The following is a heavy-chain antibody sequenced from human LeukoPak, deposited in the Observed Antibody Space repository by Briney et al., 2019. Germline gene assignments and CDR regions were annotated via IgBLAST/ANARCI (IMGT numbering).Heavy chain of an antibody. D-gene: IGHD2-21*02. J-gene: IGHJ2*01. CDR3: SRSEAVTSSFDL. CDR2: LNTDGSDT. V-gene: IGHV3-74*03. CDR1: GFTFSAYW. Sequence: GGSLRLSCAASGFTFSAYWMYSVRQAPGKGLVWVSRLNTDGSDTTYADSVQGRFTISRDNAKNTLYLQMNSLRAEDTAVYYCSRSEAVTSSFDLWGRGTLVTVSS.